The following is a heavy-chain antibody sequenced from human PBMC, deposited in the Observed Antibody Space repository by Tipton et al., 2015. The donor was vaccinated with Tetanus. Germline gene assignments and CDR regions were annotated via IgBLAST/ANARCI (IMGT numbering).Heavy chain of an antibody. D-gene: IGHD2-8*01. Sequence: QLVQSGGEVKKPGESLKISCKGSGYIFNNYWIGWVRQMPGKGLEWMGTIYPGDSDTRYSPSFQGQVTIPVDKSISTAYLQWSSLKASDTSMFYCARAHCSDGVCNFDYWGQGALVTVAS. V-gene: IGHV5-51*01. CDR3: ARAHCSDGVCNFDY. CDR2: IYPGDSDT. CDR1: GYIFNNYW. J-gene: IGHJ4*02.